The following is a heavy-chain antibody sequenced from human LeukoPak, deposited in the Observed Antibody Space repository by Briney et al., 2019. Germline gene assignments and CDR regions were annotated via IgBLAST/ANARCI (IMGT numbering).Heavy chain of an antibody. Sequence: SETLSLTCAVYGGSFSGYYWSWIRQPPGKGLEWIGYIYYSGSTYYNPSLKSRVTISVDTSKNQFSLKLSSVTAADTAVYYCARGTWLDCSSTSCYKIKMTALDYWGQGTLVTVSS. V-gene: IGHV4-30-4*08. CDR2: IYYSGST. CDR1: GGSFSGYY. CDR3: ARGTWLDCSSTSCYKIKMTALDY. D-gene: IGHD2-2*02. J-gene: IGHJ4*02.